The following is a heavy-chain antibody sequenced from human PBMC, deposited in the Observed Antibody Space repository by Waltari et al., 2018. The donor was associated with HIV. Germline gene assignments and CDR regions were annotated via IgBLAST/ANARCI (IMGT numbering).Heavy chain of an antibody. CDR1: GDSISNRNYY. J-gene: IGHJ4*02. CDR3: ARLSIFFGAGFFES. D-gene: IGHD3-10*01. Sequence: QLQLHESGPGLVKPSETLSLTCTVSGDSISNRNYYWGWVRQSPEKGLEWIASIYHSGPTFYNPSLKSRVTISVDTSKSQFSLEVTPVTAADTALYYCARLSIFFGAGFFESWGQGVLVTVS. V-gene: IGHV4-39*01. CDR2: IYHSGPT.